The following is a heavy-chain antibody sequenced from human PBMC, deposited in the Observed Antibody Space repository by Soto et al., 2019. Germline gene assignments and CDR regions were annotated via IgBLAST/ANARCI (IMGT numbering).Heavy chain of an antibody. Sequence: QITLKETGPALVKPTQNLTLTCTFSGFSITTSGLGVGWIRQPPVKDLEWLALIYWNDDERYSPSLRSILTITKDTSNYKVVLTRTNMEAVGTSTYYCAPSRRSSGGAFDLWGQGTMVTVSS. CDR3: APSRRSSGGAFDL. J-gene: IGHJ3*01. CDR1: GFSITTSGLG. D-gene: IGHD6-6*01. V-gene: IGHV2-5*01. CDR2: IYWNDDE.